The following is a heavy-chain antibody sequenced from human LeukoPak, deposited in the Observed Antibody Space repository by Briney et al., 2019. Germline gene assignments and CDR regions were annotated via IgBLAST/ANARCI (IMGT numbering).Heavy chain of an antibody. CDR3: AKGSSTNSYYFGS. Sequence: ASVKVSCKASGYTFTSYDINWVRQATGQGLEWMGWMNPNSGNTGYAQKFQGRVTITRNTSISTAYMELSSLRSEDTAVYYCAKGSSTNSYYFGSWSQGTLVTVSS. CDR2: MNPNSGNT. J-gene: IGHJ4*02. V-gene: IGHV1-8*03. D-gene: IGHD1-1*01. CDR1: GYTFTSYD.